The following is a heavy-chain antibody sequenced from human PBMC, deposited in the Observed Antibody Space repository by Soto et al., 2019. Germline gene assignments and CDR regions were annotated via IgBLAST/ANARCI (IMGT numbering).Heavy chain of an antibody. J-gene: IGHJ4*02. CDR2: ISYDGSNK. CDR3: ARDYSGWSLDY. D-gene: IGHD6-19*01. CDR1: GFTFSSYA. V-gene: IGHV3-30-3*01. Sequence: GGSLRLSCAASGFTFSSYAMHWVRQAPGKGLEWVAVISYDGSNKYYADSVKGRFTISRDNSKNTLYLQMNSLRAEDTAVYYCARDYSGWSLDYWGQGT.